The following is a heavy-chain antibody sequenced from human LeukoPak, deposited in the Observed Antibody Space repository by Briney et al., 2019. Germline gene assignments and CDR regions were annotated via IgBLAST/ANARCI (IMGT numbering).Heavy chain of an antibody. D-gene: IGHD3-10*01. V-gene: IGHV3-48*03. Sequence: GGSLRLSCAASGFTFSDYEMNWVRQAPGKGLEWLSHISVSGTTIHYADSVKGRFTISRDNAKNSLYLQMNSLRAEDTAVYYCARVLRGSGYYYYYYMDVWGKGTTVTVSS. CDR3: ARVLRGSGYYYYYYMDV. J-gene: IGHJ6*03. CDR2: ISVSGTTI. CDR1: GFTFSDYE.